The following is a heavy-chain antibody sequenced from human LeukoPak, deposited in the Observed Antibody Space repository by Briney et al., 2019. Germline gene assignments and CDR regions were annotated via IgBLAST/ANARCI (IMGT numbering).Heavy chain of an antibody. J-gene: IGHJ4*02. D-gene: IGHD3-3*01. CDR2: ITGDSTYI. CDR1: GFTFNLYT. CDR3: VREIDVPIFGVVDDY. Sequence: PGGSLRLSCAASGFTFNLYTMHWVRQAPGKGLEWVSSITGDSTYIDYADSVKGRFTISRDNAKNSLFLQMNSLGAEDTAVYYCVREIDVPIFGVVDDYWGQGTLVTVSS. V-gene: IGHV3-21*06.